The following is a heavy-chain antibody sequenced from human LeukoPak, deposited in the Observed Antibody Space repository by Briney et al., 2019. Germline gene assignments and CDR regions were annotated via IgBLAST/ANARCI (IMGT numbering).Heavy chain of an antibody. CDR2: IYHSGST. CDR1: GCSISSGYY. D-gene: IGHD3-10*01. J-gene: IGHJ3*02. CDR3: ARPYYGSGSYSVHYAFDI. Sequence: SETLSLTCAVSGCSISSGYYWGWIRQPPGKGLEWIGSIYHSGSTYYNPSLKSRVTISLDTSKNQFSLKLSSVTAADTAVYYCARPYYGSGSYSVHYAFDIWGQGTMVTVSS. V-gene: IGHV4-38-2*01.